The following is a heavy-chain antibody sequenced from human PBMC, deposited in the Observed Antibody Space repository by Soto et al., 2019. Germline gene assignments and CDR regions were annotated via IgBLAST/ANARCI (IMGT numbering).Heavy chain of an antibody. Sequence: QVQLVQSGAEVKKPGSSVKVSCKASGGTFSSYAISWVRQAPGQGLEWMGGIIPIFGTANYAQKFQGRGTITADESTSTAYMELSSLRSEDTAVYYCARDHVGATTIRYFDLWGRGTLVTVSS. V-gene: IGHV1-69*01. CDR1: GGTFSSYA. D-gene: IGHD1-26*01. J-gene: IGHJ2*01. CDR2: IIPIFGTA. CDR3: ARDHVGATTIRYFDL.